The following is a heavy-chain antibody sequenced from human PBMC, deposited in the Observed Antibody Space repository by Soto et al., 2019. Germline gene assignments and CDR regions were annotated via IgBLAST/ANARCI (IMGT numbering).Heavy chain of an antibody. D-gene: IGHD3-22*01. V-gene: IGHV3-15*01. Sequence: GGSLRLSCAASGFTFSNAWMSWVRQAPGKGLEWVGRIKSKTDGGTTDYAAPVKGRFTISRDDSKNTLYLQMNSLKTEDAAVYYCTTDRADSSGYFFDYWGQGTLVTVSS. CDR3: TTDRADSSGYFFDY. CDR1: GFTFSNAW. CDR2: IKSKTDGGTT. J-gene: IGHJ4*02.